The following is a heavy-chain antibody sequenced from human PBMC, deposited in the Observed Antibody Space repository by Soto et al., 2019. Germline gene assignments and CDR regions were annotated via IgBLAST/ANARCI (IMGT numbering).Heavy chain of an antibody. CDR1: GFTFSSYG. D-gene: IGHD6-13*01. V-gene: IGHV3-33*01. CDR3: AREIAAAGNRIYRRNNWFDP. Sequence: GGSLRLSCAASGFTFSSYGMHWVRQAPGKGLEWVAVIWYDGSNKYYADSVKGRFTISRDNSKNTLYLQMNSLRAEDTAVYYCAREIAAAGNRIYRRNNWFDPWGQGTLVTVSS. J-gene: IGHJ5*02. CDR2: IWYDGSNK.